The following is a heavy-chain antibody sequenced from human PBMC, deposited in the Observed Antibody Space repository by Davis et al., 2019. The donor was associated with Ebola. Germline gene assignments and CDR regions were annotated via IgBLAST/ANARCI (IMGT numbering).Heavy chain of an antibody. V-gene: IGHV5-51*01. Sequence: GESLKISCKGSGDSFTGHWIGWVRQVPGKGLEWMGNIYPDDSDTRYSPSFQGQVTISADKSISTAYLQWSSLKASDTAMYYCARRSAYDFWSGYGYWGQGTLVTVSS. CDR3: ARRSAYDFWSGYGY. J-gene: IGHJ4*02. D-gene: IGHD3-3*01. CDR1: GDSFTGHW. CDR2: IYPDDSDT.